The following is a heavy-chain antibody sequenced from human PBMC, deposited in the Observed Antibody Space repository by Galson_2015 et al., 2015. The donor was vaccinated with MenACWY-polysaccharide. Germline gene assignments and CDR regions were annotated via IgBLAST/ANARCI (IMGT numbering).Heavy chain of an antibody. CDR3: ARGGKYYYDSSGYLNWFDP. J-gene: IGHJ5*02. Sequence: SVKVSCKASGYSFSSYDINWVRQTTGQGLEWMGWMNPNSGNTGYAHKFQGRVTMTRNSSISIAYMELSSLRSEDTAVYYCARGGKYYYDSSGYLNWFDPWGQGTLVTVSS. CDR1: GYSFSSYD. CDR2: MNPNSGNT. V-gene: IGHV1-8*01. D-gene: IGHD3-22*01.